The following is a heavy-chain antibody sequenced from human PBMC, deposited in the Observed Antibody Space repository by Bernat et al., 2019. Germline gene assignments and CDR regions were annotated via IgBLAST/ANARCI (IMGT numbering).Heavy chain of an antibody. D-gene: IGHD2-2*01. J-gene: IGHJ3*02. Sequence: EVQLVESGGGLIQPGGSLRLSCAASGFTVSNNYMSWVRQAPGKGLAWVSVIYSGGSTHHADSVKGRFTISRDNSKNTLYLQMNSLRAEDTAVYYCARGQDCTTTRCRDGYDVFDIWGQGTMVTVSS. CDR3: ARGQDCTTTRCRDGYDVFDI. CDR2: IYSGGST. V-gene: IGHV3-53*01. CDR1: GFTVSNNY.